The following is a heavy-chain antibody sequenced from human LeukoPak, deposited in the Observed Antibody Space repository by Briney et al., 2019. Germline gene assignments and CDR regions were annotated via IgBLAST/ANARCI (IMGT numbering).Heavy chain of an antibody. CDR1: GGTFSSYA. V-gene: IGHV1-69*05. CDR3: AREGDLPTAAAGTFDY. Sequence: ASVKVSCKASGGTFSSYATSWVRQAPGQGLEWMGGIIPIFCTANCAQKFQGRVTITTDESTSTAYLELSSLRSEDTAVYYCAREGDLPTAAAGTFDYWGQGTLVTVSS. J-gene: IGHJ4*02. D-gene: IGHD6-13*01. CDR2: IIPIFCTA.